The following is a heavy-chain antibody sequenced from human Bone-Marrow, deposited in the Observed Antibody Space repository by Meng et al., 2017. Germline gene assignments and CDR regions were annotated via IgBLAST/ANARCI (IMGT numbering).Heavy chain of an antibody. Sequence: VQPGQSGAEVNNPGDSVNVPSKASGSPFSGYYMHWVRLAPGQGLEWMGWINPNSGGTNYAEKFQGRVTITADTSTDTAYMELSSLRSEDTAVYYCATDKGGWGRIDYCGQGTLVTVSS. D-gene: IGHD3-10*01. CDR1: GSPFSGYY. CDR2: INPNSGGT. J-gene: IGHJ4*02. V-gene: IGHV1-2*02. CDR3: ATDKGGWGRIDY.